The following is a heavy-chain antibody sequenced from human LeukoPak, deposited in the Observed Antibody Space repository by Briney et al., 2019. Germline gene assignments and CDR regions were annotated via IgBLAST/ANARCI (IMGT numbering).Heavy chain of an antibody. CDR3: AISLSKFGELLSHDAFDI. D-gene: IGHD3-10*02. Sequence: PGGSLRLSCAASGFTFSSYAMSWVRQAPGKGLEWVSAISGSGGSTYYADSVKGRFTISRDNSKNTLYLQMNSLRAEDTAVYYCAISLSKFGELLSHDAFDIWGQGTMVTVSS. CDR1: GFTFSSYA. J-gene: IGHJ3*02. CDR2: ISGSGGST. V-gene: IGHV3-23*01.